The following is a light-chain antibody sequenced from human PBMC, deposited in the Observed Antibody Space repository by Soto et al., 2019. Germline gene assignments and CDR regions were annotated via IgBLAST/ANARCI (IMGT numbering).Light chain of an antibody. Sequence: EIVLPQSPATLSLSPGERATLSCRASQSVSSYLAWYQQKPGQAPRLLIYDASNRATGIPARFSGSGSGTDFTLTINSLEPEDFAVYYCQQRSNWWTFGQGTKVDIK. J-gene: IGKJ1*01. CDR2: DAS. V-gene: IGKV3-11*01. CDR1: QSVSSY. CDR3: QQRSNWWT.